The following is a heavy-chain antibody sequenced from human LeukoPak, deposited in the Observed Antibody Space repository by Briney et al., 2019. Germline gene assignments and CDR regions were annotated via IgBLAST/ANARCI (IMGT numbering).Heavy chain of an antibody. CDR1: GGSISSYY. J-gene: IGHJ4*02. Sequence: SETLSLTCTVSGGSISSYYWNWIRQPPGKGLEWIGEINHSGSTNYNPSLKSRVTISVDTSKNQFSLKLSSVTAADTAVYYCAREVVATMYFDYWGQGTLVTVSS. D-gene: IGHD5-12*01. CDR2: INHSGST. V-gene: IGHV4-34*01. CDR3: AREVVATMYFDY.